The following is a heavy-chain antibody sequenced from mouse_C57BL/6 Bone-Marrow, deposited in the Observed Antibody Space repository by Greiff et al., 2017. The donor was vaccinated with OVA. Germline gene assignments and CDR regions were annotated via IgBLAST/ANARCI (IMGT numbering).Heavy chain of an antibody. CDR3: AREGQIYYYGSSHFDY. D-gene: IGHD1-1*01. J-gene: IGHJ2*01. CDR2: ILPGSGST. Sequence: QVQLKQSGAELMKPGASVKLSCKATGYTFTGYWIEWVKQRPGHGLEWIGEILPGSGSTNYNEKFKGKATFTADTSSNTAYMQLSSLTTEDSAIYYCAREGQIYYYGSSHFDYWGQGTTLTVSS. V-gene: IGHV1-9*01. CDR1: GYTFTGYW.